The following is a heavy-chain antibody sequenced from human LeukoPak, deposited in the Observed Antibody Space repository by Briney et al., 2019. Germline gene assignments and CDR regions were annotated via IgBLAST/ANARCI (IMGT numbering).Heavy chain of an antibody. CDR1: GFTFNNDW. J-gene: IGHJ3*02. CDR3: ARELGVGVIGDAFDI. V-gene: IGHV3-74*01. Sequence: PGGSLRLSCAGSGFTFNNDWMHWVRQAPGKGLMWVSRINSDGGSTSYADSVKGRFTISRDNAKNTLSLQMNSLSAEDTALYFCARELGVGVIGDAFDIWGQGTMVTVSS. D-gene: IGHD3-22*01. CDR2: INSDGGST.